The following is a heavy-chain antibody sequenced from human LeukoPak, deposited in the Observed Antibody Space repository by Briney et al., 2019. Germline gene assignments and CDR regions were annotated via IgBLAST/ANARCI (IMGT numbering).Heavy chain of an antibody. CDR3: ARVRYYYGSGSYLNWFDP. CDR1: GGSISSYY. CDR2: IYYSGST. J-gene: IGHJ5*02. V-gene: IGHV4-59*01. D-gene: IGHD3-10*01. Sequence: SETLSLTCTVSGGSISSYYWSWIRQPPGKGLEWIGYIYYSGSTNYNPSLKSRVTISVDTSKNQFSLKLSSVTAADTAVYYCARVRYYYGSGSYLNWFDPWGQGTLVTVS.